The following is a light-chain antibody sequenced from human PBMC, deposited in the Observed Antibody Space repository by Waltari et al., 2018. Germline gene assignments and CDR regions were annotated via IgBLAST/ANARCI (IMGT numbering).Light chain of an antibody. CDR2: EVS. V-gene: IGLV2-14*01. Sequence: QSALTQPASVSGSPGQSITISCTGTSSDVGGYNYVSWYQHHPGNAPKLMIYEVSNRPSGVSNRFSGSKSGNTASLTISGLQAEAEAHYYCSSYTSSISWVFGGGTKLTVL. CDR3: SSYTSSISWV. CDR1: SSDVGGYNY. J-gene: IGLJ3*02.